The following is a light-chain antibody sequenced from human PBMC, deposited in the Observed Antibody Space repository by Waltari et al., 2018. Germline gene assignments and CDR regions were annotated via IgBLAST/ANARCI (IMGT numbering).Light chain of an antibody. J-gene: IGKJ2*01. CDR1: QSVSSY. Sequence: EIVLTQSPATLSLSPGERATLSCRASQSVSSYLAWYQQKPGQAPSLLVYDASNMATGIPARFSGSGSGTDFTLTISSLAPEDFAVYYCQQRSNWPPKYTFGQGTKLEIK. V-gene: IGKV3-11*01. CDR2: DAS. CDR3: QQRSNWPPKYT.